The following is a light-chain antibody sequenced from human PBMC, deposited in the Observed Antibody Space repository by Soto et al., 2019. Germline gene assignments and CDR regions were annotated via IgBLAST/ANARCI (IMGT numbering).Light chain of an antibody. CDR3: QQSSSIPLT. CDR1: EPISTN. Sequence: DIQMTQSPSSLSASVGDRVTITCRASEPISTNLNWYPHRPGKAPNLVIYTASILQSGVASRFSGSGSGTDFTLTISSLQPEDFATYYCQQSSSIPLTFGGGTRVEIK. CDR2: TAS. V-gene: IGKV1-39*01. J-gene: IGKJ4*01.